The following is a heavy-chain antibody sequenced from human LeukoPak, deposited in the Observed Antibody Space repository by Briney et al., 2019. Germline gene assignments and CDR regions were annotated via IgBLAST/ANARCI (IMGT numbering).Heavy chain of an antibody. J-gene: IGHJ4*02. Sequence: PGGSLRLSCAASGFTFSSYAMSWVRQAPGKGLEWVSGISGSGGSTYYADSVKGRFTISSDNSKNTVCLQMNSLRAEDTAVYYCARGGLGRNFDYWGQGTLVTVSS. CDR3: ARGGLGRNFDY. CDR1: GFTFSSYA. D-gene: IGHD3/OR15-3a*01. V-gene: IGHV3-23*01. CDR2: ISGSGGST.